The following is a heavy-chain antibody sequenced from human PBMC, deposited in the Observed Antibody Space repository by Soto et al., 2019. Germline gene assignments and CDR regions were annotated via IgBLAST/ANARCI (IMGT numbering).Heavy chain of an antibody. CDR3: ARRVYCDSRDKSSGHAFDI. CDR2: IYPGDSDT. Sequence: SSCERPVCHKRIYRIGRDRQKPGKGLEWMGIIYPGDSDTRYSPSFQGQATISADKSISTAYLQWSSLKASDTAMYYCARRVYCDSRDKSSGHAFDIRGEALIVTVS. J-gene: IGHJ3*02. V-gene: IGHV5-51*01. D-gene: IGHD3-22*01. CDR1: VCHKRIYR.